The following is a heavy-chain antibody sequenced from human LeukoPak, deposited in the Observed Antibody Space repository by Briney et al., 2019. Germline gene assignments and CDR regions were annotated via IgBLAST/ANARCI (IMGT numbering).Heavy chain of an antibody. Sequence: GGSLRLSCAASGLSFISYSMNSVRQAPGKGLEWVSYISASSGTIYYADSVKGRFTISRDNAKNSLYLQMSRLRGEDTAVYYCARRSEVGVIYYIDVWGKGATVTVSS. CDR2: ISASSGTI. J-gene: IGHJ6*03. CDR1: GLSFISYS. D-gene: IGHD3-16*01. V-gene: IGHV3-48*01. CDR3: ARRSEVGVIYYIDV.